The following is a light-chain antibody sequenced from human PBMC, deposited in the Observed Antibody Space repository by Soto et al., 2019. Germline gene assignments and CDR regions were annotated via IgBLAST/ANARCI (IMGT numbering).Light chain of an antibody. J-gene: IGLJ2*01. CDR1: SSDVGGYNY. CDR2: DVS. V-gene: IGLV2-14*01. CDR3: SSYTTSSTVV. Sequence: HSVLTQPASVSGSPGQSITISCTGTSSDVGGYNYVSWYQQHPGKAPKVMIYDVSNRPSGVSNRFSGSKSGNTASLTISGLQAEDEADYYCSSYTTSSTVVFGGGTKLTVL.